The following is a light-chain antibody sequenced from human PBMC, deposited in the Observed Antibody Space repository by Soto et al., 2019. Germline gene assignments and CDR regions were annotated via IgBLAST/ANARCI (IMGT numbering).Light chain of an antibody. Sequence: ESVLTQSPGTLSLSPGERATLSCRASQSVITYLAWYQQKPGQAPRLLIYGASSRATGIPVRFSGSGSETEFTLTIRRLEPEDVAVYYCQQYGSTPLTFGGETKVEIK. CDR1: QSVITY. V-gene: IGKV3-20*01. CDR2: GAS. CDR3: QQYGSTPLT. J-gene: IGKJ4*01.